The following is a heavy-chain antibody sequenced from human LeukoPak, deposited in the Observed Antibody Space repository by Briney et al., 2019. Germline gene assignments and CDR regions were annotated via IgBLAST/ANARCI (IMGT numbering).Heavy chain of an antibody. CDR3: AKSRTGGYSGDYFDY. Sequence: GGSLRLSCAASGFTFSSYSMNWVRQAPGKGLEWVAFIRYDGSNKYYADSVKGRFTISRDNSKNTLYLQMNSLRAEDTAVYYCAKSRTGGYSGDYFDYWGQGTLVTVSS. CDR1: GFTFSSYS. V-gene: IGHV3-30*02. D-gene: IGHD3-22*01. J-gene: IGHJ4*02. CDR2: IRYDGSNK.